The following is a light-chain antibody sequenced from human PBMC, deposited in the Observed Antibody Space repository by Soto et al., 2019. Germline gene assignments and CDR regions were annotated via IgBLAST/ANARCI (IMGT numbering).Light chain of an antibody. Sequence: EIVLTQSPGTLSLSPGERATLSCRASHSVSSSYLAWYQQKPGQAPRLLIYGASSRATGIPDRFSGSGSGTDFTLTISRLEPEDFAVYYCHHYGTSPPFTFGQGTKLEIK. CDR2: GAS. CDR1: HSVSSSY. CDR3: HHYGTSPPFT. V-gene: IGKV3-20*01. J-gene: IGKJ2*01.